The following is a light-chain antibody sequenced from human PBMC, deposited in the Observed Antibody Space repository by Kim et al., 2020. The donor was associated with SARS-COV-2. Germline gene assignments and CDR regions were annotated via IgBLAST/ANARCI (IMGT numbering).Light chain of an antibody. Sequence: EILMTQSPAALSVSPGERATLSCRASQSVSSSLAWYHQKPGQAPRLLIYDASTRATGIPARFSGSGSGTEFTLTISSLQSEDFAVYYCQQYYDWPPYTFGQGTKLEI. CDR3: QQYYDWPPYT. CDR1: QSVSSS. V-gene: IGKV3-15*01. CDR2: DAS. J-gene: IGKJ2*01.